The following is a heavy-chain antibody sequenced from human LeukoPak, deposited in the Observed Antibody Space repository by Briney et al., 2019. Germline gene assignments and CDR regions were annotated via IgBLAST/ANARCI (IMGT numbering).Heavy chain of an antibody. CDR3: VRDHRGTFDY. CDR2: IKSDGSDT. D-gene: IGHD3-10*01. CDR1: GFTLSTYW. Sequence: GGSLRLSCAASGFTLSTYWMHWVRQAPGEGLVWVSRIKSDGSDTSYADSVKGRFTISRDNAKNSLYLQMNSLRAEDTAVYYCVRDHRGTFDYWGQGTLVTVSS. J-gene: IGHJ4*02. V-gene: IGHV3-74*01.